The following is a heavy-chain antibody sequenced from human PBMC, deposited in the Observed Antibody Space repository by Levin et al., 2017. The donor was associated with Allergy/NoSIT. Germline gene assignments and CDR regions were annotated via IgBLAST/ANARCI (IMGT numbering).Heavy chain of an antibody. CDR2: VSGGGDVT. Sequence: SGGSLRLSCAASGFTFTTYVMSWVRQAPGKGLEWISAVSGGGDVTYYADSVKGRFTISRDNSKTTLYLQMNSLRVEDTAIYFCARDRGVTFDDWGQGTLVTVSS. CDR3: ARDRGVTFDD. D-gene: IGHD2-21*02. V-gene: IGHV3-23*01. J-gene: IGHJ4*02. CDR1: GFTFTTYV.